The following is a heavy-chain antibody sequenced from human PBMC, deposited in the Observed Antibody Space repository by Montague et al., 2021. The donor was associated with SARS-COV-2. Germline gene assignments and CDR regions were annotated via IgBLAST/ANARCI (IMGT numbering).Heavy chain of an antibody. CDR1: GGSISSYY. V-gene: IGHV4-59*01. CDR2: IYHSGST. Sequence: SETLSLTCTVSGGSISSYYWSWIRQPPGKGLEWIGYIYHSGSTNYNPSLKSRVTISVDTSKNQFSLKLSSVTAADTAVYYCASPVPDFLSGIDYWGQGTLVTVSS. J-gene: IGHJ4*02. D-gene: IGHD3-3*01. CDR3: ASPVPDFLSGIDY.